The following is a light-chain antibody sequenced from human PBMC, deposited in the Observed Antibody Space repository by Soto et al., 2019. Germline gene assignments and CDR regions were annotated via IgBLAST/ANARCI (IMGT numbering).Light chain of an antibody. CDR2: EVS. J-gene: IGLJ2*01. V-gene: IGLV2-14*01. Sequence: QSALTQPASVSGSPGQSITISCTGTSSDVGGYNYVSWYQQHPGKAPKLMIYEVSNRPSGVSNRFSGSTSGNTASLPISGLQAEDEADYYCSSYTSSSTLVVFGGGTKVTVI. CDR1: SSDVGGYNY. CDR3: SSYTSSSTLVV.